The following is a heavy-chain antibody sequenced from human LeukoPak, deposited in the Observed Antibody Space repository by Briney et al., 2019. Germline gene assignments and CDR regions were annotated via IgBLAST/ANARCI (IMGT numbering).Heavy chain of an antibody. J-gene: IGHJ6*03. V-gene: IGHV4-34*01. Sequence: SGGSLRLSCAASGFTFSSYWMSWIRQPPGKGLEWIGEINHSGSTNYNPSLKSRVTISVDTSKNQFSLKLSSVTAADTAVYYCARGGVRYYYMDVWGKGTTVTISS. D-gene: IGHD2-8*01. CDR1: GFTFSSYW. CDR3: ARGGVRYYYMDV. CDR2: INHSGST.